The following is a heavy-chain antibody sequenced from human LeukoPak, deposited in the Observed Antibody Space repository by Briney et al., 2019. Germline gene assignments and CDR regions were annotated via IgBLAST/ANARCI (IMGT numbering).Heavy chain of an antibody. CDR2: ISAYNGNT. D-gene: IGHD1-26*01. CDR3: ARPQGGSFGGDAFDI. J-gene: IGHJ3*02. CDR1: GYTFTSYG. Sequence: ASVKVSCKASGYTFTSYGISWVRQATGQGLEWMGWISAYNGNTNYAQKLQGSVTMTTDTSTSTAYMELRSLRSDDTAVYYCARPQGGSFGGDAFDIWGQGTMVTVSS. V-gene: IGHV1-18*01.